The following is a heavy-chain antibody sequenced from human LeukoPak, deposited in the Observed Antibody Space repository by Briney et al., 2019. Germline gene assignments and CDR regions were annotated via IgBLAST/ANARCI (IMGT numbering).Heavy chain of an antibody. J-gene: IGHJ3*02. CDR2: IIPIFGTA. Sequence: SVKVSCKASGGTFSSYAISWVRQAPGQGPEWMGGIIPIFGTANYAQKFQGRVTITADESTSTAYMELSSLRSEDTAVYYCARDQVHYYGSGSYYLDAFDIWGQGTMVTVSS. D-gene: IGHD3-10*01. CDR1: GGTFSSYA. CDR3: ARDQVHYYGSGSYYLDAFDI. V-gene: IGHV1-69*13.